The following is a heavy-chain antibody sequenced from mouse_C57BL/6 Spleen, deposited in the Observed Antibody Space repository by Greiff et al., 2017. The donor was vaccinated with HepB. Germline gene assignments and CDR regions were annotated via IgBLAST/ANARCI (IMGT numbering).Heavy chain of an antibody. CDR3: AGGDSSGPFAY. CDR2: IDPSDSET. J-gene: IGHJ3*01. Sequence: QVQLQQPGAELVRPGSSVKLSCKASGYTFTSYWMHWVKQRPIQGLEWIGNIDPSDSETHYNQKFKDKATLTVDKSSSTAYMQLSSLTSEDSAVYYCAGGDSSGPFAYWGQGTLLTVSA. V-gene: IGHV1-52*01. CDR1: GYTFTSYW. D-gene: IGHD3-2*02.